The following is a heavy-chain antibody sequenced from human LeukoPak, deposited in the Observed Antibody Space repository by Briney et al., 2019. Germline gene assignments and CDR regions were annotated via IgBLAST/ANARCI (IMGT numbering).Heavy chain of an antibody. V-gene: IGHV3-11*06. D-gene: IGHD6-13*01. CDR3: ARVSPDSSSWYGTYYFDY. CDR1: GFTFSDSY. Sequence: GGSLRLSCAASGFTFSDSYMSWLRQAPGKGLEGGSYISTGSIYKKYADSVQGRFTISRDNAKNSLYLQMNSLRVDDTAVYYCARVSPDSSSWYGTYYFDYWGQGTLVTVSS. J-gene: IGHJ4*02. CDR2: ISTGSIYK.